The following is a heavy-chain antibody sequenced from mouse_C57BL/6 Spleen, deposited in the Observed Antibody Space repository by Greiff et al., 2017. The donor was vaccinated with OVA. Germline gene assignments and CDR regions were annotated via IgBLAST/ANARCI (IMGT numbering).Heavy chain of an antibody. CDR2: IYPGNSDT. V-gene: IGHV1-5*01. CDR1: GYTFTSYW. Sequence: EVQLQQSGTVLARPGASVKMSCKTSGYTFTSYWMHWVKQRPGQGLAWIGAIYPGNSDTSYNQKFKGKAKLTAVTSASTAYMELSSLTNEDSAVYYCTRYTTVVNGMDYWGQGTSVTVSS. J-gene: IGHJ4*01. CDR3: TRYTTVVNGMDY. D-gene: IGHD1-1*01.